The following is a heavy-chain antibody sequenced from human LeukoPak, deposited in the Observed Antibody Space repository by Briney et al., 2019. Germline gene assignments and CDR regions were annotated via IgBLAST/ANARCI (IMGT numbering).Heavy chain of an antibody. CDR2: INSDGSIT. CDR1: GFTFTTYW. D-gene: IGHD4-17*01. CDR3: ARAAVNTAKAV. V-gene: IGHV3-74*01. J-gene: IGHJ6*03. Sequence: GGSLRLSCAASGFTFTTYWMHWVRQAPGKGLVWVSHINSDGSITSYADSVKGRFTISRDNAKNTLYLQMNSLRAEDTAVYYCARAAVNTAKAVWGKGTTVTVS.